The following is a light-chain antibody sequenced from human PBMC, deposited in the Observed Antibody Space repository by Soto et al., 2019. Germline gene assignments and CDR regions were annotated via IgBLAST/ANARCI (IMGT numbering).Light chain of an antibody. J-gene: IGKJ5*01. CDR2: DSS. CDR1: QDITNY. CDR3: QQFDSPPLT. Sequence: DVQMTQSPSSLSASVGDRVTIICQASQDITNYLNWYQQKPGKAPKLLIHDSSNLETGVPSRFSGRESATYSSFTISSLQPEDIATYFYQQFDSPPLTFGQGTRLEIK. V-gene: IGKV1-33*01.